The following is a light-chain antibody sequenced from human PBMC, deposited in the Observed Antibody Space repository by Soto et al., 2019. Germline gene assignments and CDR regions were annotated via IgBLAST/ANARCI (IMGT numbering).Light chain of an antibody. CDR1: SSDIGGYNY. J-gene: IGLJ2*01. Sequence: QSALTQPASVSESPGQSITISCTGTSSDIGGYNYVSWYQQHPGKAPKLMIYDVSNRPSGISNRCSGSRSGNTASLTISGLHDEDEADYYCSSYTSSSTVIFGGGTKLTVL. CDR2: DVS. CDR3: SSYTSSSTVI. V-gene: IGLV2-14*01.